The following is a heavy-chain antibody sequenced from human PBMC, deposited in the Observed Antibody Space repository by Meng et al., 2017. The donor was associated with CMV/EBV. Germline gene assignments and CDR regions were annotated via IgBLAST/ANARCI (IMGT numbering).Heavy chain of an antibody. CDR1: GFTFSSYA. CDR3: ARESLSGFGELLRGVLGMDV. J-gene: IGHJ6*02. V-gene: IGHV3-30*04. Sequence: GESLKISCAASGFTFSSYAMHWVRQAPGKGLEWVAVISYDGSNKYYADSVKGRFTISRDNSKNTLYLQMNSLRAEDTAVYYCARESLSGFGELLRGVLGMDVWGQGTTVTVSS. CDR2: ISYDGSNK. D-gene: IGHD3-10*01.